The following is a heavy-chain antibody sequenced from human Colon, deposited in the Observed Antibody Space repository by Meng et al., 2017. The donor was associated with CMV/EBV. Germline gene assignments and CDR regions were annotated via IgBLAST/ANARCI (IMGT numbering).Heavy chain of an antibody. CDR1: GGSISSYY. Sequence: LSLTCTVSGGSISSYYWSWVRQAPGKGLEWVSYISSSATSLFYADSVRGRFTISGDNANNSLDLQMNSLGAEDTAVYYCARIWDDFWSGYRYYFYAVDVWGQGTAVTVSS. J-gene: IGHJ6*02. CDR2: ISSSATSL. V-gene: IGHV3-11*01. D-gene: IGHD3-3*01. CDR3: ARIWDDFWSGYRYYFYAVDV.